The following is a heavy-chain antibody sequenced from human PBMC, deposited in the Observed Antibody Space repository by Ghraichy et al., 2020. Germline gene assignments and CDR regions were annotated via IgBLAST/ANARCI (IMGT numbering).Heavy chain of an antibody. V-gene: IGHV3-33*01. J-gene: IGHJ4*02. D-gene: IGHD3-16*01. CDR1: GFTFSSYG. CDR3: AREIWGEGYFDY. Sequence: GESLNISCAASGFTFSSYGMHWVRQAPGKGLEWVAVIWYDGSNKYYADSVKGRFTISRDNSKNTLYLQMNSLRAEDTAVYYCAREIWGEGYFDYWGQGTLVTVSS. CDR2: IWYDGSNK.